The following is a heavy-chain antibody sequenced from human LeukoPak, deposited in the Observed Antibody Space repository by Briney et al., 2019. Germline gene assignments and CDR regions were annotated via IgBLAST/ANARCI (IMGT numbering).Heavy chain of an antibody. CDR3: ARDRAVEMATIQEGFDI. V-gene: IGHV4-59*01. D-gene: IGHD5-24*01. J-gene: IGHJ3*02. CDR2: IYYSGSN. Sequence: PSETLSLTCTVSGGSISSYYWSWIRQPPGKGMEWIGYIYYSGSNNYNPSLNSRVTISVDTSKNQFSLKLSSVTAADTAVYYCARDRAVEMATIQEGFDIWGQGTMVTVSS. CDR1: GGSISSYY.